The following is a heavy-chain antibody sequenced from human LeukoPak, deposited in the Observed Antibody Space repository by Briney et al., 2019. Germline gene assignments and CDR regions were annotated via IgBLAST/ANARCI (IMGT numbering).Heavy chain of an antibody. J-gene: IGHJ4*02. V-gene: IGHV1-18*04. D-gene: IGHD3-9*01. Sequence: ASVRVSCKASGYTFTSSSITWVRQAPGQGLEWMGCISGYNGNTNYVQKLQGRVTMTTDTSTSTAYMELRSLRSDDTAVYYCARTSYDILTGYYRWIDYWGQGTLVTVSS. CDR2: ISGYNGNT. CDR3: ARTSYDILTGYYRWIDY. CDR1: GYTFTSSS.